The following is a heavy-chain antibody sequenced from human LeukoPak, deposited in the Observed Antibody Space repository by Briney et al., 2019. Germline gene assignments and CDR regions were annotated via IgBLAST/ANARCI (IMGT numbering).Heavy chain of an antibody. CDR1: GFTVSSNY. CDR2: IYSGGST. CDR3: ARDSYYDILTSHLYYGMDV. J-gene: IGHJ6*02. V-gene: IGHV3-53*04. Sequence: GGSLRLSCAASGFTVSSNYMSWVRQAPGKGLEWVSVIYSGGSTYYVDSVKGRFTISRHNSKNTLYLQMNSLRAEDTAVYYCARDSYYDILTSHLYYGMDVWGQGTTVTVSS. D-gene: IGHD3-9*01.